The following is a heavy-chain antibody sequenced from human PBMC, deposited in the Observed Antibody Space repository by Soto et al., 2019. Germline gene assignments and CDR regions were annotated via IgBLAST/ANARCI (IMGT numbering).Heavy chain of an antibody. Sequence: QVQLQESGPGLVKPSETLSLTCTVSGGSISSYYWSWIRQPPGKGLEWIGYIYYSGSTNYNPSLKSRVPISVDTSKNQFSLKLSSVTAADTAVYYCARTLLGYCSSTSCYEGYYYYMDVWGKGTTVTVSS. J-gene: IGHJ6*03. CDR1: GGSISSYY. CDR2: IYYSGST. V-gene: IGHV4-59*01. D-gene: IGHD2-2*01. CDR3: ARTLLGYCSSTSCYEGYYYYMDV.